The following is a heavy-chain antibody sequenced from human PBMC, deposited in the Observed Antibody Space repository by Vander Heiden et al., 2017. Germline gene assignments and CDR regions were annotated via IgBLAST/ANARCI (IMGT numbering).Heavy chain of an antibody. CDR1: GFTVSSYS. Sequence: EVRLVETGGGVSQAGGSRGLACAVCGFTVSSYSRSWVRQAPGKGLEWVSVIYTGGSAYYADTVKGRFTISRDNSKNTLYLQMNSLRVEDTAFYYCARGSGDYWGQGTLVTVSS. CDR2: IYTGGSA. V-gene: IGHV3-53*02. J-gene: IGHJ4*02. CDR3: ARGSGDY.